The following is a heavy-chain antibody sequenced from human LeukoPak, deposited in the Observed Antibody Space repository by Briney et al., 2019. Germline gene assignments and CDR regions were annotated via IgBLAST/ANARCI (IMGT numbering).Heavy chain of an antibody. CDR3: ARNYGDYGLFFGITDRRFDY. D-gene: IGHD4-17*01. J-gene: IGHJ4*02. V-gene: IGHV4-39*01. CDR1: GGSISSSSYY. Sequence: PSETLSLTCTASGGSISSSSYYWGWIRQPPGKGLEWIGSIYYSGSTYYNPSLKSRVTISVDTSKNQFSLKLSSVTAADTAVYYCARNYGDYGLFFGITDRRFDYWGQGTLVTVSS. CDR2: IYYSGST.